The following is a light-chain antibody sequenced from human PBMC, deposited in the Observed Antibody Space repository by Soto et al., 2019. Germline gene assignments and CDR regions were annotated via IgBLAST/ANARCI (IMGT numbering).Light chain of an antibody. J-gene: IGLJ3*02. CDR2: YDD. CDR1: TSNVEDNA. CDR3: AAWDDSLNGGV. V-gene: IGLV1-36*01. Sequence: QLVLTQPPSVSEAPGQRVTISCSGGTSNVEDNAVNWYQQLPGRAPKLLIYYDDLRPSGVSGRFAGSKSGTSASLAISGLQSEDEADYYCAAWDDSLNGGVFGGGTKLTVL.